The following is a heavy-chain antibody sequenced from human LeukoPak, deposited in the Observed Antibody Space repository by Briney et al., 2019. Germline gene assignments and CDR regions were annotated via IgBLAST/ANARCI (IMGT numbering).Heavy chain of an antibody. CDR2: ISGSGGST. J-gene: IGHJ4*02. D-gene: IGHD3-3*01. Sequence: GGSLRLSCAASGFTFSSYAMSWVRQAPGKGLEWVSAISGSGGSTYYADSVKGRFTISRDNSKNTLYLQMNSLRAEDTAVYYCARIQHPSTYYDFWSGPLFPTPPDYWGQGTLVTVSS. V-gene: IGHV3-23*01. CDR3: ARIQHPSTYYDFWSGPLFPTPPDY. CDR1: GFTFSSYA.